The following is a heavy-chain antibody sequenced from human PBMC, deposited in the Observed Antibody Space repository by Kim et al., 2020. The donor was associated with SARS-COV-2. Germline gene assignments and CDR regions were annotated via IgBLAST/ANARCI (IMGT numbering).Heavy chain of an antibody. CDR3: AKDLWYAETLDPFDS. J-gene: IGHJ4*02. V-gene: IGHV3-23*01. D-gene: IGHD2-21*01. Sequence: GGSLRLSCGASGFTFSSYTMTWVRQAPGKGLEWVSGISGVGGSTYYADSVKGRFAISRDNSKNTLYLQRNSLRAGDTAVYYCAKDLWYAETLDPFDSWGQGTLVTAS. CDR1: GFTFSSYT. CDR2: ISGVGGST.